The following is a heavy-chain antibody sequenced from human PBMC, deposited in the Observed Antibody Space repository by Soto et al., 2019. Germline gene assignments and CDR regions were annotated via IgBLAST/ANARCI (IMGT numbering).Heavy chain of an antibody. D-gene: IGHD3-3*01. CDR3: AKRRNVLRFLEWSSGMAV. J-gene: IGHJ6*02. V-gene: IGHV3-30*18. CDR2: ISYDESNK. Sequence: PGGSLRLSCAASGFTFSSYGMHWVRQAPGKGLEWVAFISYDESNKYYADSVKGRFTISRDNSRTTLYLQMNSLRAGDTAVYFCAKRRNVLRFLEWSSGMAVWGHGTTVTVSS. CDR1: GFTFSSYG.